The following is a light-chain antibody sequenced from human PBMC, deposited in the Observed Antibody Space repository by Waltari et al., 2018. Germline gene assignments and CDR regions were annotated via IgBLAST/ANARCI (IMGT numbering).Light chain of an antibody. Sequence: DMQMTQSPSYVSASVGDRVPITCRASQDIHTWLAWYQQKPGKAPKLLIYGASSLQSGVPSRFSGSGSGTDFTLVISSLQPEDFATYYCQQANSFPLAFGQGTKVEMK. V-gene: IGKV1D-12*01. CDR1: QDIHTW. CDR2: GAS. CDR3: QQANSFPLA. J-gene: IGKJ1*01.